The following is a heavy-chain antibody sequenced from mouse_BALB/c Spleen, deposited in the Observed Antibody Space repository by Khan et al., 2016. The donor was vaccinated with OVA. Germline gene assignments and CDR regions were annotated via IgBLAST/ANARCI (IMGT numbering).Heavy chain of an antibody. Sequence: EVQLQESGPGLVKPSQSLSLTCTVTGYSITTDYAWNWIRQFPGNKLEWMGYIGYRGSTSYNPSLKSRISITRDTSKHQFFLQLNSVTTEDTATFYCARLGPGFSYWGQGTLVTVSA. D-gene: IGHD4-1*01. CDR3: ARLGPGFSY. V-gene: IGHV3-2*02. J-gene: IGHJ3*01. CDR2: IGYRGST. CDR1: GYSITTDYA.